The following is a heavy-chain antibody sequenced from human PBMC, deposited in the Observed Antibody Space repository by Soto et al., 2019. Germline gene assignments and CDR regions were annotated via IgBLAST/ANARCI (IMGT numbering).Heavy chain of an antibody. D-gene: IGHD6-19*01. CDR2: ISGSGDTS. Sequence: GGSLRLSCAASGFTFSNYAITWVCQAPGKGLQWVSIISGSGDTSYYADSVKGRFTISRDNSRNTLYLQMNSLRAGDSAKYYCAKEGTSGLYYFDSWGPGTLVTVSS. CDR1: GFTFSNYA. V-gene: IGHV3-23*01. J-gene: IGHJ4*02. CDR3: AKEGTSGLYYFDS.